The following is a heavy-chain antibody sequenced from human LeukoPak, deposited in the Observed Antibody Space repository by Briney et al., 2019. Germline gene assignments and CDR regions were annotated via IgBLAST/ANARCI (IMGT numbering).Heavy chain of an antibody. J-gene: IGHJ3*02. V-gene: IGHV4-59*01. CDR1: GGSISGYY. CDR2: IYYSGST. Sequence: SETLSLTCTVSGGSISGYYWSWIRQPPGKGLEWIGYIYYSGSTNYNPSLKSRVTISVDTSKNQFSLRLSSVTAADTAVYYCATDSSGWDAFDIWGQGTMVTVSS. CDR3: ATDSSGWDAFDI. D-gene: IGHD6-19*01.